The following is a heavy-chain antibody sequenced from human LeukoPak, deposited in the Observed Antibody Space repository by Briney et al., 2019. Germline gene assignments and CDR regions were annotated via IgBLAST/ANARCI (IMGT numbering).Heavy chain of an antibody. Sequence: SETLSLTCAVSGDSIRSYSHYWGWIRQPPGKGLEWIGSIHYSGSTFFNPSLESRVTISVDTSKNQFSLKLRSVTATDTAMYYCARPTEGSGYDYPVFDYWGQGTLVAVSS. V-gene: IGHV4-39*01. CDR2: IHYSGST. D-gene: IGHD5-12*01. CDR1: GDSIRSYSHY. J-gene: IGHJ4*02. CDR3: ARPTEGSGYDYPVFDY.